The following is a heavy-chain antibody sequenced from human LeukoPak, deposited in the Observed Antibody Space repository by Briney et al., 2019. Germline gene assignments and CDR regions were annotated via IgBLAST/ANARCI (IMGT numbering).Heavy chain of an antibody. J-gene: IGHJ4*02. CDR3: AKGGYDYVEMGYFDY. CDR1: GFISTNYA. CDR2: IIGSSGST. V-gene: IGHV3-23*01. Sequence: QAGGSLRLSCAVSGFISTNYAMSWVRQAPGKGLDWGSVIIGSSGSTFYADSVKGRFTISRDKSKNTLYLQMNSLRAEDTAVYYCAKGGYDYVEMGYFDYWGQGTPVTVSS. D-gene: IGHD5-12*01.